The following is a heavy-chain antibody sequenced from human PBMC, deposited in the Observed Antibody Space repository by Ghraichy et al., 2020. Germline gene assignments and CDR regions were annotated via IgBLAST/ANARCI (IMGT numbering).Heavy chain of an antibody. CDR2: IKYDGSEK. J-gene: IGHJ4*02. Sequence: GGSLRLSCVASGFPFSSHWLSWVRQAPGKGLEWVANIKYDGSEKNYMDSLRGRFIISRDNAKNSLYLQINSLGAGDTAVYYCATYGSSSYYTFDYWGQGTLVTVSS. CDR3: ATYGSSSYYTFDY. CDR1: GFPFSSHW. D-gene: IGHD3-10*01. V-gene: IGHV3-7*01.